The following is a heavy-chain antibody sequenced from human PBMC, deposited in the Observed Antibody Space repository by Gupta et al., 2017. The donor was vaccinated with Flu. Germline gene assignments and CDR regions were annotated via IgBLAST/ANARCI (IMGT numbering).Heavy chain of an antibody. J-gene: IGHJ6*02. Sequence: EVQLVESGGGLVQPGGSLRLSCAASGFTFSSYSMNWVRQAPGKGLEWVSYISSSSSTIYYADSVKGRFTISRDNAKNSLYLQMNSLRDEDTAVYYCAREGGNLYSSSWYGAWEYYYYGMDVWGQGTTVTVSS. CDR2: ISSSSSTI. CDR3: AREGGNLYSSSWYGAWEYYYYGMDV. D-gene: IGHD6-13*01. V-gene: IGHV3-48*02. CDR1: GFTFSSYS.